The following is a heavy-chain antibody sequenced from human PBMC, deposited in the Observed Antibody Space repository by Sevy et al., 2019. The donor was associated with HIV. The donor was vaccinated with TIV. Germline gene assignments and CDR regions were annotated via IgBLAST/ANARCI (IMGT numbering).Heavy chain of an antibody. CDR1: GGYFSGYY. J-gene: IGHJ4*02. D-gene: IGHD3-22*01. Sequence: SETLSLTCAVYGGYFSGYYWSWISQPPGKGLEWIGEINHSGSTNYNPSLKSRVTISVDTSKNQFSLKLSSVTAADTAVYYCARNYDSSGYYLGYWGQGPLVTVSS. V-gene: IGHV4-34*01. CDR3: ARNYDSSGYYLGY. CDR2: INHSGST.